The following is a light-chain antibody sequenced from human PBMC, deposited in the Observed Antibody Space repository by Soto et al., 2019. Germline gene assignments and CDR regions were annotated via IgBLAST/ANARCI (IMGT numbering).Light chain of an antibody. CDR2: DAS. CDR3: QQFVAYPYT. J-gene: IGKJ2*01. Sequence: DIQMTQSPSSLSASVGDRVTITCRASQGISKYVAWFQQKPGKAPKSLIYDASTLHAGVPSRFSDSGSGTDFTLTITSLQSEDFATYYCQQFVAYPYTFGQGTKLEIK. V-gene: IGKV1-16*01. CDR1: QGISKY.